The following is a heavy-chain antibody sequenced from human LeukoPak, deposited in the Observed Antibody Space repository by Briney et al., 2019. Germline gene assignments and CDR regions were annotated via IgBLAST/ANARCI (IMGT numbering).Heavy chain of an antibody. CDR3: ARVDTVMAYYFDL. CDR2: ISWNGAGT. V-gene: IGHV3-20*04. CDR1: GFTFDDYG. D-gene: IGHD5-18*01. Sequence: GGSLRLSCAASGFTFDDYGMSWVRQAPGKGLEWVSGISWNGAGTDYADSVKGRFAISRDNAKNSLYLQMNSLRAEDTAVYYCARVDTVMAYYFDLWGQGTLVTVSS. J-gene: IGHJ4*02.